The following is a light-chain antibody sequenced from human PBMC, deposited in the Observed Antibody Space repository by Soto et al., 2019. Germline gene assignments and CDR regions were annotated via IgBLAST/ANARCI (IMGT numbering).Light chain of an antibody. Sequence: QSALTQPASVSGSHGQSITISCTGTSSDVGGYNFVSWYQQHPDKVPKLMIFDVNRRPSGVSDRFSGSKSGNTASLTISGLQAEVEGDYYCCSYTSSSTHVFGSGTKLTVL. CDR3: CSYTSSSTHV. V-gene: IGLV2-14*03. J-gene: IGLJ1*01. CDR1: SSDVGGYNF. CDR2: DVN.